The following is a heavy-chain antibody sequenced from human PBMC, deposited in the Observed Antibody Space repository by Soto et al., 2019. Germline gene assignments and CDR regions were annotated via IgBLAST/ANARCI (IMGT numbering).Heavy chain of an antibody. Sequence: EVQLVQSGAEVKKPGESLKISCKTSGYSFTSYWIGWVRQMPGKGMEWMGNIYPYDSDTRYSPSFQGQVTISADTSITTAYLQWSGLRASDTAMYFCGRHLVGSTRGNFDYWGQGTLVTVSS. V-gene: IGHV5-51*01. CDR2: IYPYDSDT. CDR1: GYSFTSYW. D-gene: IGHD2-2*01. CDR3: GRHLVGSTRGNFDY. J-gene: IGHJ4*01.